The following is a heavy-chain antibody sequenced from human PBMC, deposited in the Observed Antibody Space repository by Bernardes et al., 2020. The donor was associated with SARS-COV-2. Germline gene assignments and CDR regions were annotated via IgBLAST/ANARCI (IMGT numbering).Heavy chain of an antibody. CDR1: GDSVSNNSAT. CDR3: ARDSAGGFYWYFDL. D-gene: IGHD3-10*01. Sequence: SQTLSLTCAISGDSVSNNSATWNWIRQSPSRGLEWLGRTYYRSRWYNDYAVSLKGRITINPDTSKNQFSLQLNSVTPEDTAVYFCARDSAGGFYWYFDLWGRGSLVTVSS. CDR2: TYYRSRWYN. V-gene: IGHV6-1*01. J-gene: IGHJ2*01.